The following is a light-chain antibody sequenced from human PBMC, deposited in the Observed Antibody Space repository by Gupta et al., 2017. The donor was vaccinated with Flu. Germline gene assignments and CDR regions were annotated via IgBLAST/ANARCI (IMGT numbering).Light chain of an antibody. CDR1: QSVSSN. Sequence: EIVMTQSAVTLYVFPGERATLSCRASQSVSSNLAWYQQKPGQAPRLLIHGASTRATGIPARFSGSGSGTEFTLTISSLQSEDFAVYYCQQYNNWPRTFGQGTKVEIK. CDR3: QQYNNWPRT. CDR2: GAS. J-gene: IGKJ1*01. V-gene: IGKV3-15*01.